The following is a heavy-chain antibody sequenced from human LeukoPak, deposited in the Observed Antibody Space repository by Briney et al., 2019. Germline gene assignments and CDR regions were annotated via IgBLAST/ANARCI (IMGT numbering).Heavy chain of an antibody. V-gene: IGHV4-59*12. CDR3: ARGTMIVVMDY. J-gene: IGHJ4*02. CDR2: IYYSGST. Sequence: SETLSLTCTVSGGSISSYYWSWIRQPPGKGLEWIGYIYYSGSTNYNPSLKSRVTISLDTSRNQFSLKLSSVTAADTAVYYCARGTMIVVMDYWGQGTLVTVSS. CDR1: GGSISSYY. D-gene: IGHD3-22*01.